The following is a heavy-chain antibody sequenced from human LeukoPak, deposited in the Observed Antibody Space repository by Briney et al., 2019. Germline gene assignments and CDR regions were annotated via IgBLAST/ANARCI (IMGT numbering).Heavy chain of an antibody. CDR3: ARDPGYSGYDSAAHYYYGMDV. V-gene: IGHV4-59*01. CDR2: IYYSGST. CDR1: GGSISSYY. D-gene: IGHD5-12*01. Sequence: SETLSLTCTVSGGSISSYYWSWIRQPPGKGLEWIGYIYYSGSTNYNPSLKSRVTISVHTSKNQFSLKLSSVTAADTAVYYCARDPGYSGYDSAAHYYYGMDVWGQGTTVTVSS. J-gene: IGHJ6*02.